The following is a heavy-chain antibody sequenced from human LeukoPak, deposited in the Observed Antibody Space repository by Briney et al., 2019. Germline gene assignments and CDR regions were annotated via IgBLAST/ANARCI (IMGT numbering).Heavy chain of an antibody. CDR3: ATGIRERGFDS. J-gene: IGHJ4*02. Sequence: GGSLRLSCSDSESILSTYAVNWVRQAPGRGLGWVSSISPSGSAIFYAGSVKGRFTISRDNAKNSLYLQMNSLRAEDTALYFCATGIRERGFDSWGQGTLVTVSS. CDR2: ISPSGSAI. CDR1: ESILSTYA. D-gene: IGHD1-1*01. V-gene: IGHV3-21*01.